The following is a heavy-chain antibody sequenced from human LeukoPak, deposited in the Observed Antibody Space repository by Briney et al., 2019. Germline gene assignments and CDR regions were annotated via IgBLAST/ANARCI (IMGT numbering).Heavy chain of an antibody. CDR1: GGSISSYY. CDR3: ARGGDYYAFDM. Sequence: PSETLSLTCTVSGGSISSYYWSWIRQPAGKELEWIRRVYTSESTNYNPSLKSRVTMSVDTSKSQFSLKLSSMTAADTAVYYCARGGDYYAFDMWGQGTMVTVSS. J-gene: IGHJ3*02. CDR2: VYTSEST. D-gene: IGHD1-26*01. V-gene: IGHV4-4*07.